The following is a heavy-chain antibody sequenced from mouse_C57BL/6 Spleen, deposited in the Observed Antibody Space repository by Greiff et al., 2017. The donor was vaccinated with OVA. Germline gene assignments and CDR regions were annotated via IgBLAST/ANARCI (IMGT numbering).Heavy chain of an antibody. Sequence: QVQLQQPGAELVMPGASVKLSCKASGYTFTSYWMHWVKQRPGQGLEWIGEIDPSDSYTNYNQKFKGKSTLTVDKSSSTAYMQLSSLTSEDSAVYYCARRGAVVAHYAMDYWGQGTSVTVSA. V-gene: IGHV1-69*01. CDR1: GYTFTSYW. J-gene: IGHJ4*01. CDR2: IDPSDSYT. CDR3: ARRGAVVAHYAMDY. D-gene: IGHD1-1*01.